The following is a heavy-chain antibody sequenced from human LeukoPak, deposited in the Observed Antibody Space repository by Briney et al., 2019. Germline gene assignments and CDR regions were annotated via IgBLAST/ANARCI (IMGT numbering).Heavy chain of an antibody. J-gene: IGHJ1*01. Sequence: GGSLRLSCAASGFSFSNSGVHWVRQAPGKGLEWVAFIRSEGSNKYYADSVKGRFTISRDNSKNTLYLQMNSLRAEDTAVYYCVGVVVHNHWGQGTLVTVSS. CDR3: VGVVVHNH. CDR2: IRSEGSNK. D-gene: IGHD3-22*01. V-gene: IGHV3-30*02. CDR1: GFSFSNSG.